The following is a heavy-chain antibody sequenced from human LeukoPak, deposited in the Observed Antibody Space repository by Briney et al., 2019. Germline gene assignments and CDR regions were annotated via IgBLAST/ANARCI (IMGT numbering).Heavy chain of an antibody. CDR2: INLSGGST. CDR3: ARVRGSYFKSLDY. D-gene: IGHD1-26*01. CDR1: GYTFTSYY. V-gene: IGHV1-46*01. Sequence: ASVKVSCKASGYTFTSYYMHWVRQAPGQGREWMGIINLSGGSTSYAQKFQGRVTMTRDTSTSTVYMELSSLRSEDTAVYYCARVRGSYFKSLDYWGQGTLVTVSS. J-gene: IGHJ4*02.